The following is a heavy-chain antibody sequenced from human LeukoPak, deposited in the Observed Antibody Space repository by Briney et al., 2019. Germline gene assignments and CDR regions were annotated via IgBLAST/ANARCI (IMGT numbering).Heavy chain of an antibody. CDR2: ISWNSGSI. CDR3: AKDKQLYGDYYFDY. CDR1: GFTFYDYA. V-gene: IGHV3-9*01. J-gene: IGHJ4*02. Sequence: GGSLRLSCAASGFTFYDYAMHRVRHAPGKGLEWVSGISWNSGSIVYADSVKGRFTISRDNAKNSLYLQMNSLRAEDTALYYCAKDKQLYGDYYFDYWGQGTLVTVSS. D-gene: IGHD4-17*01.